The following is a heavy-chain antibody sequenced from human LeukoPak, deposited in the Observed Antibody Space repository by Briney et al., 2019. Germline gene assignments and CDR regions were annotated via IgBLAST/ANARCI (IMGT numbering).Heavy chain of an antibody. CDR1: GYTLTELS. D-gene: IGHD2-2*01. Sequence: ASVKVSCKVSGYTLTELSMHWVRQAPGKGLEWMGGFDPEDGETIYAQKFQGRVTMTRNTSISTAYMELSSLRSEDTAVYYCARGVFNGDIVVVPAASGDYWGQGTLVTVSS. V-gene: IGHV1-24*01. CDR2: FDPEDGET. J-gene: IGHJ4*02. CDR3: ARGVFNGDIVVVPAASGDY.